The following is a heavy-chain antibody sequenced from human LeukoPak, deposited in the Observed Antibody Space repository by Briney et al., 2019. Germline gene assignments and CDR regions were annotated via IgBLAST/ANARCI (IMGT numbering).Heavy chain of an antibody. J-gene: IGHJ4*02. Sequence: GGSLRLSCAASGFTFSSYAMSWVRQAPGKGLEWVSAISGSGGSTYYADSVKGRFTISRDNSKNTLYLQMNSLRAEDTAVYYCAKDLSPGGSYGPMDYWGPGTLVTVSS. V-gene: IGHV3-23*01. D-gene: IGHD1-26*01. CDR2: ISGSGGST. CDR3: AKDLSPGGSYGPMDY. CDR1: GFTFSSYA.